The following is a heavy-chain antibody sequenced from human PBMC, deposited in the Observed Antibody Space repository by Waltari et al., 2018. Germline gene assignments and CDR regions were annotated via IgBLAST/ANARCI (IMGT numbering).Heavy chain of an antibody. J-gene: IGHJ3*01. D-gene: IGHD5-12*01. CDR1: GGSIDTPKHY. CDR3: ATYIGASVGTAAFDV. Sequence: QLQLQESGPGPVKPSETLSLTCSVSGGSIDTPKHYWSWIRQPPGPGLEGIGTISYAGTTSTNPSLRSRLTMSRDTSKNQLSLTLGSTTAADTAVYYCATYIGASVGTAAFDVWGQGTMVTVSS. V-gene: IGHV4-39*01. CDR2: ISYAGTT.